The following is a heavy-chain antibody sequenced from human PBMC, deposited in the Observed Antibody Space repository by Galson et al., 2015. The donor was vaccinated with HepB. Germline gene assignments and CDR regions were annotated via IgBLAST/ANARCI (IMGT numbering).Heavy chain of an antibody. CDR1: GLTVSSAD. J-gene: IGHJ3*02. V-gene: IGHV3-53*01. Sequence: SLRLSCAASGLTVSSADMGWVRQAPGKGPEWVPNLYKAGNADYVDSVKGRFTISRDNSENTLHLQMNSLRTEDTAVYYCARVPWGSGTFDIWCQGTMVTVSS. D-gene: IGHD3-10*01. CDR3: ARVPWGSGTFDI. CDR2: LYKAGNA.